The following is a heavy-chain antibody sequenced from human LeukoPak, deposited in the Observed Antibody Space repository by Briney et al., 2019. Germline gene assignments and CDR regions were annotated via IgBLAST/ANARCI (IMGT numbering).Heavy chain of an antibody. CDR3: ARDLWFGELYLNAFDI. J-gene: IGHJ3*02. CDR1: GFTFSSYA. V-gene: IGHV3-30-3*01. CDR2: ISYDGSNK. Sequence: GGSLRLSCAASGFTFSSYAMHWVRQAPGKGLEWVAVISYDGSNKYYADSVKGRFTISRDNSKNTLYLQMNSLRAEDTAVYYCARDLWFGELYLNAFDIWGQGTMVTVSS. D-gene: IGHD3-10*01.